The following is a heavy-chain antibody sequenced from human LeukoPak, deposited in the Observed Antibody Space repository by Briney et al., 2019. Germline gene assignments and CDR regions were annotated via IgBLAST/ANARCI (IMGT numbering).Heavy chain of an antibody. J-gene: IGHJ6*02. V-gene: IGHV1-69*04. Sequence: ASVKVSCKASGGTFSSYAISWVRQAPGQGLEWMGRIIPILGIANYAQKFQGRVTITADKSTSTAYMELSSLRSEDTAVYYCAREKQGYDVPYYYYGMDVWGQGTTVTVSS. CDR3: AREKQGYDVPYYYYGMDV. CDR1: GGTFSSYA. D-gene: IGHD5-12*01. CDR2: IIPILGIA.